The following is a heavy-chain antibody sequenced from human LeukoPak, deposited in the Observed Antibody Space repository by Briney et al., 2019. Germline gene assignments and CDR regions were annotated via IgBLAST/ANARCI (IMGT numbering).Heavy chain of an antibody. V-gene: IGHV3-21*01. D-gene: IGHD3-10*01. CDR3: AKGHRFGEPRAFDI. Sequence: GGFLRLSCAASGFTFSSYSMNWVRQAPGKGLEWVSSISSSSSYIYYADSVKGRFTISRDNAKNSLYLQMNSLRAEDTAVYYCAKGHRFGEPRAFDIWGQGTMVTVSS. J-gene: IGHJ3*02. CDR1: GFTFSSYS. CDR2: ISSSSSYI.